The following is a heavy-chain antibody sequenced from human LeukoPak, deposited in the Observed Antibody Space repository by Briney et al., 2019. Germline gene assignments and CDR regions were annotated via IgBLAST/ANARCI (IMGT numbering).Heavy chain of an antibody. Sequence: SETLSLTCTVSGGSISSYYWSWIRQPPGKGLEWIGDIYYSGSTNYNPSLKRRVTISVDASKSLFSLKLGSVTAADTAVYYCARLVTRGYYDSSGRRIDAFDIWGQGTMVTVSS. CDR3: ARLVTRGYYDSSGRRIDAFDI. CDR2: IYYSGST. V-gene: IGHV4-59*01. D-gene: IGHD3-22*01. J-gene: IGHJ3*02. CDR1: GGSISSYY.